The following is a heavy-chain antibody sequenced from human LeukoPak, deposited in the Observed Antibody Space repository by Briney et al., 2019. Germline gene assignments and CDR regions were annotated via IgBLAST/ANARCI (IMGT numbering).Heavy chain of an antibody. CDR1: GFTFSTYG. D-gene: IGHD1-26*01. V-gene: IGHV3-30*19. CDR3: ARDQLPSRMYSGTYSCPAY. Sequence: GGSLRLSCAASGFTFSTYGMHWVRQAPGKGLEWVAVIWNDGSNKYYADSVKGRFTISRDNSKNTLYLQMNSLRAEDTAVYYCARDQLPSRMYSGTYSCPAYWGQGTLVTVSS. J-gene: IGHJ4*02. CDR2: IWNDGSNK.